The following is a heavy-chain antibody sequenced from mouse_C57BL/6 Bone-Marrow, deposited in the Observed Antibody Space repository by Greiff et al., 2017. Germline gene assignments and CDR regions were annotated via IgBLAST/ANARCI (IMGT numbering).Heavy chain of an antibody. CDR1: GYTFTDYY. D-gene: IGHD6-1*01. CDR2: INPNNGGT. J-gene: IGHJ1*03. CDR3: ARGGSTTGYFDV. V-gene: IGHV1-26*01. Sequence: EVHLQQSGPELVKPGASVKISCKASGYTFTDYYMNWVKQSHGKSLEWIGDINPNNGGTSYNQKFKGKATLTVDKSSSTAYMELRSLTSEDSAVYYCARGGSTTGYFDVWGTGTTVTVSS.